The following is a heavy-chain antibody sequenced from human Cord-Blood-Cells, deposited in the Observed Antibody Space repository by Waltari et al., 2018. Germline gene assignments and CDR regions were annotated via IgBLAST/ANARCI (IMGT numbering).Heavy chain of an antibody. V-gene: IGHV1-2*02. Sequence: QVQLVQSGAEVKKPGASLKVSCKASGYTFTGYYMHWVRQAPGEGLGWMGWINPNICGTNYAQKCQGRVTMTKDTSISTAYMKLSRLRSDDTAVYYCATRNGNYWGQGTLVTVSS. CDR3: ATRNGNY. J-gene: IGHJ4*02. CDR1: GYTFTGYY. CDR2: INPNICGT. D-gene: IGHD4-17*01.